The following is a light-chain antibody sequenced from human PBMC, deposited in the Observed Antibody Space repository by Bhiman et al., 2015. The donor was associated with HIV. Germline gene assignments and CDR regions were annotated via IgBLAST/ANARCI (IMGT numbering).Light chain of an antibody. Sequence: QSVLTQPPSVSAAPGQKVTLSCSGTSSNIGNNYVSWYQQVPGAAPKVLIYENDKRPSGIPDRFSGSKSGTSATLGITGLQTGDEADYYCGTWDSRLKAWVFGGGTK. V-gene: IGLV1-51*02. CDR1: SSNIGNNY. CDR3: GTWDSRLKAWV. CDR2: END. J-gene: IGLJ3*02.